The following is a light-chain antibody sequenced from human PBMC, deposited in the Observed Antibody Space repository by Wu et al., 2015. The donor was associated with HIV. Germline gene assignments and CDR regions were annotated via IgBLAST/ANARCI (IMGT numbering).Light chain of an antibody. CDR2: KAS. Sequence: DIQMTHSPSTLSASVGDRVTITCRASQNININLAWYQQKPGKAPKLLIYKASSLESVFPSRLSGSGSGTEFTLTISSLQPDDFATYYCQQYNGYPWTFGQGTRVEIK. J-gene: IGKJ1*01. V-gene: IGKV1-5*03. CDR1: QNININ. CDR3: QQYNGYPWT.